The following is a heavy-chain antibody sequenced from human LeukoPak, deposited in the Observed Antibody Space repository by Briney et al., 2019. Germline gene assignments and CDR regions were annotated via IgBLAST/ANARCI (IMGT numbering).Heavy chain of an antibody. CDR3: AKDARRSSGWYFFDH. CDR1: GFTFSSYA. J-gene: IGHJ4*02. CDR2: IYSGGST. Sequence: GGSLRLSCAASGFTFSSYAMHWVRQAPGKGLEWVSVIYSGGSTYYADSVKGRFTISRDNSKNTLYLQMNSLRADDTAVYYCAKDARRSSGWYFFDHWGQGTLVTVSS. V-gene: IGHV3-66*01. D-gene: IGHD6-19*01.